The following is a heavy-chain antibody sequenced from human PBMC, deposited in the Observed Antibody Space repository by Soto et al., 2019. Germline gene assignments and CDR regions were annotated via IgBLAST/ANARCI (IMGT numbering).Heavy chain of an antibody. CDR1: GFTFSSNA. J-gene: IGHJ3*02. Sequence: HPGGSLRLSCAASGFTFSSNAMSWVRQAPGKGLEWVSHISGSGGVTYYADSVKGRFTISRDNSKNTLNLQMNRLRAEDTAVYYCAREGVYSDYGDAFDIWGQGTMVTVSS. D-gene: IGHD5-12*01. V-gene: IGHV3-23*01. CDR2: ISGSGGVT. CDR3: AREGVYSDYGDAFDI.